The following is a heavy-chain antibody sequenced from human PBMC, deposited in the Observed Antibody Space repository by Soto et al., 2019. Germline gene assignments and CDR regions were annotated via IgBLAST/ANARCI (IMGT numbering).Heavy chain of an antibody. V-gene: IGHV3-15*01. Sequence: PAGPLRFSCAACGLTVCSAWRSKLPQAPGKGLERVGCIKSETDGGTTYYPAPVKGRFTISRDDSKRTLYLQMNSLTTDDTAVYYCTTRAIYFFASCGQGTRVTVAS. CDR3: TTRAIYFFAS. CDR1: GLTVCSAW. J-gene: IGHJ4*02. D-gene: IGHD3-3*02. CDR2: IKSETDGGTT.